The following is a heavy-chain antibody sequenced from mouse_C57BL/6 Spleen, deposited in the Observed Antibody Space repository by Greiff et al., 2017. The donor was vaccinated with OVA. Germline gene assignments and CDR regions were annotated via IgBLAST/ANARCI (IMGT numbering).Heavy chain of an antibody. D-gene: IGHD2-4*01. CDR2: IDPNSGGT. Sequence: QVQLQQPGAELVKPGASVKLSCKASGYTFTSYWMHWVKQRPGRGLEWIGRIDPNSGGTKYNEKFKSKATLTVDKPSSTAYMKLSSLTSEDSAVYYCARRGYDYEDYAMDYWGQGTSVTVSS. CDR1: GYTFTSYW. CDR3: ARRGYDYEDYAMDY. J-gene: IGHJ4*01. V-gene: IGHV1-72*01.